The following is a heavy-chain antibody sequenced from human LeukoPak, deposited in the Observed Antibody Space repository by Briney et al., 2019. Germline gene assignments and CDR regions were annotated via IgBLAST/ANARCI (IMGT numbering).Heavy chain of an antibody. CDR1: GFTFSSYA. D-gene: IGHD2-15*01. CDR2: ISYDGSNK. Sequence: GGSLRLSCAASGFTFSSYAMHWVRQAPGKGLEWVAVISYDGSNKYYADSVKGRFTISRDNSKNTLYLQMNSLRAEDTAVYYCAKDRLRWLLYDAFDIWGQGTMVTVSS. CDR3: AKDRLRWLLYDAFDI. J-gene: IGHJ3*02. V-gene: IGHV3-30-3*01.